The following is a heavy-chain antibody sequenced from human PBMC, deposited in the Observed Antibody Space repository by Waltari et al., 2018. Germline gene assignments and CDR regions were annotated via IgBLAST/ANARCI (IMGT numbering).Heavy chain of an antibody. Sequence: EVQLVQSGAAVKKPGEPLKISCRGSEYSLTSYWLRWLRQMPGKDLEWMGIIYPGDSDTRYSPSFQVQVTISADKSISTAYLQWSSLKASDTAMYYCARLGKGSSGWSDNWGQGTLVTVSS. V-gene: IGHV5-51*03. CDR2: IYPGDSDT. D-gene: IGHD6-19*01. CDR1: EYSLTSYW. CDR3: ARLGKGSSGWSDN. J-gene: IGHJ4*02.